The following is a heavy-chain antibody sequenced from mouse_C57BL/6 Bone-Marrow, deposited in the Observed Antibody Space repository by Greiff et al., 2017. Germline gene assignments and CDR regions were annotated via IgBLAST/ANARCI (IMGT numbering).Heavy chain of an antibody. Sequence: EVQGVESGGGLVKPGGSLKLSCAASGITFSSYAMSWVRQTPEKRLEWVATISDGGSYTYYPDNVKGRFTISRDNAKNNLYLQMSHLKSEDTAMYYCARVRDYYSNYGGFAYWGQGTLVTVSA. CDR2: ISDGGSYT. CDR1: GITFSSYA. V-gene: IGHV5-4*01. CDR3: ARVRDYYSNYGGFAY. D-gene: IGHD2-5*01. J-gene: IGHJ3*01.